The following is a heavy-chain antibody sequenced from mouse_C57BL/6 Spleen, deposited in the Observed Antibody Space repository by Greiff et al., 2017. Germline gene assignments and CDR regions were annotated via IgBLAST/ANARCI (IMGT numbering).Heavy chain of an antibody. V-gene: IGHV1-64*01. CDR2: INPNSGST. J-gene: IGHJ2*01. CDR1: GYTFTSYW. D-gene: IGHD4-1*01. CDR3: AELVDY. Sequence: QVQLQQPGAELVKPGASVKLSCKASGYTFTSYWMHWVTQRPGKGLEWIGMINPNSGSTNYNEKFKSKATLTVDKSTSTAYQQLSSLTSEDSAVYYCAELVDYWGQGTTLTVSS.